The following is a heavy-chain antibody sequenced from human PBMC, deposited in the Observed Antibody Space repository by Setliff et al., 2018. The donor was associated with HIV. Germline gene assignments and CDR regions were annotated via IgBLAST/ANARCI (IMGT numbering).Heavy chain of an antibody. CDR1: GFTFSDYW. J-gene: IGHJ4*02. D-gene: IGHD1-26*01. V-gene: IGHV3-7*01. Sequence: GGSLRLSCAASGFTFSDYWMDWVRQAPGKGLEWVAAIRHDGNQIYYVDSVKGRFTISRDNAKNSLYLQMNSLRAEDTAVYYCAKDRSGSYSFARDWGQGTLVTVSS. CDR3: AKDRSGSYSFARD. CDR2: IRHDGNQI.